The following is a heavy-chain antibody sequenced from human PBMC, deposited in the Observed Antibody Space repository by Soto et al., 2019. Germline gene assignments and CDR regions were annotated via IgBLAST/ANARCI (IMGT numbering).Heavy chain of an antibody. CDR1: DHTFTYYG. D-gene: IGHD2-8*02. CDR2: ISGYNGNT. Sequence: QAQLLQSGGEVKKPGASVKVSCNSSDHTFTYYGINWVLRAPGQGLEWMGWISGYNGNTKYAQKFQDRVTMSADTTTRTAYMEMRSLTADDTAVYFCAATGGHYFGLDIWGQGTTVTVSS. V-gene: IGHV1-18*01. CDR3: AATGGHYFGLDI. J-gene: IGHJ6*02.